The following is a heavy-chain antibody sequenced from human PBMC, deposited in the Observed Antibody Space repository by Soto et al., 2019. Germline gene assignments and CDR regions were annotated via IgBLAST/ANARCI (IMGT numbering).Heavy chain of an antibody. V-gene: IGHV4-31*03. J-gene: IGHJ5*02. CDR2: IYYSGST. Sequence: SETLSLTCTVSGGSISSGGYYWSWIRQHPGKGLEWIGYIYYSGSTYYNPSLKSRVTISVDTSKNQFSLKLSSVTAADTAVYYCESQVAGYWLDPWGQGTLVTVSS. D-gene: IGHD6-19*01. CDR1: GGSISSGGYY. CDR3: ESQVAGYWLDP.